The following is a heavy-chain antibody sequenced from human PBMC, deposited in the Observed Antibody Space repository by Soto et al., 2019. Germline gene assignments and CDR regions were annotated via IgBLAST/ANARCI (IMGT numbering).Heavy chain of an antibody. CDR3: ARDEDGGNSGAFDI. J-gene: IGHJ3*02. CDR2: IYYSGST. V-gene: IGHV4-31*03. Sequence: QVQLQESGPGLVKPSQTLSLTCTVSGGSISSGGFYWSWIRQHPGKGLEWIGYIYYSGSTYYNPSLKSRVTISVDTSKNQFSLKLSSVTAADTAVYYCARDEDGGNSGAFDIWGQGTMVTVSS. D-gene: IGHD2-21*02. CDR1: GGSISSGGFY.